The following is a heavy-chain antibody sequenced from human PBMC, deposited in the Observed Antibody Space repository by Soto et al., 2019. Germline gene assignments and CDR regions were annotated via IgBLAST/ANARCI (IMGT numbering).Heavy chain of an antibody. CDR1: GFTFDDYA. D-gene: IGHD3-22*01. Sequence: PGGSLRLSCAASGFTFDDYAMHWVRQAPGKGLEWVSGIIWNSVVIGYADSVKGRFTISRDNAKNSLYLQMNSLRPEDTAVYYCARDQLYYNYISGRPLNAYDVCGQGTMVTVSS. J-gene: IGHJ3*01. V-gene: IGHV3-9*01. CDR3: ARDQLYYNYISGRPLNAYDV. CDR2: IIWNSVVI.